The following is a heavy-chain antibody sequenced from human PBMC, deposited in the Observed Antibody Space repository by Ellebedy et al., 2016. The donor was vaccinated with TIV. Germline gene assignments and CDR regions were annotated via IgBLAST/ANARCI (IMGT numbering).Heavy chain of an antibody. J-gene: IGHJ5*02. Sequence: AASVKVSCKASGFTLTNSAIQWVRQARGHRPEWIGWIAVGGDKTHYAQKFQARVTITRDMSTSTAYMELSSLRAEDTAVYYCAKISIGPLGRFDPWGQGTLVTVSS. CDR3: AKISIGPLGRFDP. V-gene: IGHV1-58*02. CDR1: GFTLTNSA. CDR2: IAVGGDKT. D-gene: IGHD2/OR15-2a*01.